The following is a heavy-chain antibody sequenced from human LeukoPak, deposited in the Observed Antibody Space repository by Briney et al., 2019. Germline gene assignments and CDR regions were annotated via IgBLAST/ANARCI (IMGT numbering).Heavy chain of an antibody. V-gene: IGHV3-53*01. CDR2: IYSGGST. CDR3: AREIAVAAAYYFDY. Sequence: GRSLRLPCAASEFTVSSNYMSWVRQAPGKGLEWVSVIYSGGSTYYADSVKGRFTISRDNSKNTLYLQMNSLRAEDTAVYYCAREIAVAAAYYFDYWGQGTLVTVSS. D-gene: IGHD6-19*01. CDR1: EFTVSSNY. J-gene: IGHJ4*02.